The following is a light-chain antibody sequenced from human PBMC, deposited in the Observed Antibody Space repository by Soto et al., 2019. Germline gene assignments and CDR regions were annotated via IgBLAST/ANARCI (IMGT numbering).Light chain of an antibody. CDR1: QTISSW. CDR2: KAS. V-gene: IGKV1-5*03. J-gene: IGKJ1*01. CDR3: QHYNSYSEA. Sequence: DIQMTQSPSTLSGSVGDRVTITCRASQTISSWLAWYQQKPGKAPKLLIYKASTLKSGVPSRFSGSGSGTEFTLTISSLQPDDFAPYYCQHYNSYSEAVGQGTKVERK.